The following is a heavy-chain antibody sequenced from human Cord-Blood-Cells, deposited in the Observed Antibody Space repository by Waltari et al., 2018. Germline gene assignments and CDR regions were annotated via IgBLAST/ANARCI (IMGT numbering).Heavy chain of an antibody. D-gene: IGHD5-12*01. J-gene: IGHJ3*02. CDR3: ARLVESGYGVQYAFDI. Sequence: QVQLQQWGAGLLKPSETLSLTCAVYGGSFSGYYWSWIRQPPGKGLEWIGEINHSGSTNYNPSLKGRVTLSVDTSKNQFSLELSSVTAADTAVYYCARLVESGYGVQYAFDIWGQGTTVTVSS. CDR2: INHSGST. CDR1: GGSFSGYY. V-gene: IGHV4-34*01.